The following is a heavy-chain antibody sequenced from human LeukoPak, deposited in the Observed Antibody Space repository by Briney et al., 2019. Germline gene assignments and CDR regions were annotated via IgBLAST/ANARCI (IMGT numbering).Heavy chain of an antibody. CDR1: GFAFSNFW. CDR2: IRQDGSEK. D-gene: IGHD3-10*01. V-gene: IGHV3-7*01. Sequence: PGGSLRLSCAASGFAFSNFWMSWVRQLPGKGLEWVANIRQDGSEKYFVDPVKGRFTISRDNAQNSLYLQMNSLRAEDTAVYYCARERKSGWLSRTYNFDSWGQGTLVTVSS. CDR3: ARERKSGWLSRTYNFDS. J-gene: IGHJ4*02.